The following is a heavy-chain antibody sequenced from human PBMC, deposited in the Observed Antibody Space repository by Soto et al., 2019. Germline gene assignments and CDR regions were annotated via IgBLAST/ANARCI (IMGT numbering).Heavy chain of an antibody. D-gene: IGHD3-10*01. CDR2: ISSSSSYT. V-gene: IGHV3-11*06. Sequence: GGSLRLSCAASGFTFSDYYMSWIRQAPGKGLEWVSYISSSSSYTNYADSVKGRFTISRDNAKNALYLQMNSLRAEDTAVYYCAKDSVQVTMVRGVTKGFDYWGQGTLVTVSS. J-gene: IGHJ4*02. CDR3: AKDSVQVTMVRGVTKGFDY. CDR1: GFTFSDYY.